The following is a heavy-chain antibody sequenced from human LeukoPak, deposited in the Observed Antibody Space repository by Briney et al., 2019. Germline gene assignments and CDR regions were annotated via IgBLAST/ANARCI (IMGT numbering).Heavy chain of an antibody. CDR3: ARGYCTNGVCYTYNWFDP. CDR1: GGSISSSSYY. V-gene: IGHV4-39*07. Sequence: SETLSLTCTVSGGSISSSSYYWGWIRQPPGKGLEWIGEINHSGSTNYNPSLKSRVTISVDTSKNQFSLKLSSVTAADTAVYYCARGYCTNGVCYTYNWFDPWGQGTLVTVSS. CDR2: INHSGST. D-gene: IGHD2-8*01. J-gene: IGHJ5*02.